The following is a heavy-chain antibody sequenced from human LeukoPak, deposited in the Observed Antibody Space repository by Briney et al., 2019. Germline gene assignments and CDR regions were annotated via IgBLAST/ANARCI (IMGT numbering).Heavy chain of an antibody. CDR1: GFTFRSFE. V-gene: IGHV3-48*03. J-gene: IGHJ6*03. D-gene: IGHD4-11*01. Sequence: PGGSLRLSCAASGFTFRSFEMTWVRQAPGKGLEWVSYISDSGSTIKDADSVKGRFTISRDNAKNSLYLQMNSLRAEDTAVYYCARDSPATTRQLLGYYYYYMDVWGKGTTVTVSS. CDR3: ARDSPATTRQLLGYYYYYMDV. CDR2: ISDSGSTI.